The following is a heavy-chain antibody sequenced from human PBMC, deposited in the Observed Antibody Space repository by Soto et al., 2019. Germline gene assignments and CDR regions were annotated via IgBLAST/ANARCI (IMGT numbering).Heavy chain of an antibody. CDR1: GGSISSGGYY. D-gene: IGHD4-4*01. CDR2: IYYSGST. Sequence: SETLSLTCTVSGGSISSGGYYWSWIRQHPGKGLEWIGYIYYSGSTYYNPSLKSRVTISVDTSKNQFSLKLSSVTAADTAVYYCARVRVPRSFGNSPYYDYWDQGTLVTVSS. J-gene: IGHJ4*02. CDR3: ARVRVPRSFGNSPYYDY. V-gene: IGHV4-31*03.